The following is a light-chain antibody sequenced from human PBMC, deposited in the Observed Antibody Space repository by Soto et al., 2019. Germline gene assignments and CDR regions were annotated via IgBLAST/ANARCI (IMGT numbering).Light chain of an antibody. CDR2: KEA. Sequence: DIQMTQSHSTLSASVGDTVTITCRASPSFSNWWSWYQQKPGKAPKFLIYKEATFESGVPSRFSGSGSGTEFTLTISSRQPDDFATYYCQQYNSYSWTFGQGTKVEIK. J-gene: IGKJ1*01. CDR3: QQYNSYSWT. V-gene: IGKV1-5*03. CDR1: PSFSNW.